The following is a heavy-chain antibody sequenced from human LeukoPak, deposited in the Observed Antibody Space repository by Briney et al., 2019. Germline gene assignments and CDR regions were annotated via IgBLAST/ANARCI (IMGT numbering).Heavy chain of an antibody. CDR1: GFTVSSNY. CDR2: IYSGGST. V-gene: IGHV3-66*01. Sequence: GGSLRLSCAASGFTVSSNYMSWVRQAPGKGLEWVSVIYSGGSTYYADSVKGRFTISRDNSKNTLYLQMNSPRAEGTAVYYCARIYYDILTGSLYYYYYMDVWGKGTTVTISS. D-gene: IGHD3-9*01. J-gene: IGHJ6*03. CDR3: ARIYYDILTGSLYYYYYMDV.